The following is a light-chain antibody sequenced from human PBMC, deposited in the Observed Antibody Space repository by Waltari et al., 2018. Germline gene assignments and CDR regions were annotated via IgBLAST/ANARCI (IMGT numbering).Light chain of an antibody. CDR1: QSISNW. Sequence: DIQMTQSPSTLSASVGDSGTITCRASQSISNWLAWYQQKPGKATKVLIYKSFTLQSGVPSRFSGSGSETEFSLTISSLQPDDFATYYCQQYNIWPYTFGQGTTLEI. J-gene: IGKJ2*01. CDR2: KSF. V-gene: IGKV1-5*03. CDR3: QQYNIWPYT.